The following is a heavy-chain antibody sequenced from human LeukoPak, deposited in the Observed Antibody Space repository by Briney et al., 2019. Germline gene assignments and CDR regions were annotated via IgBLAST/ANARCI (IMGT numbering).Heavy chain of an antibody. V-gene: IGHV3-11*01. D-gene: IGHD6-13*01. CDR1: GFTFSDYY. CDR2: ISSSGSTI. CDR3: ARGYSSSWYGRGYYGMDV. Sequence: KTGGSLRLSCAASGFTFSDYYMSWIRQAPGKGLEWVSYISSSGSTIYYADSVKGRFTISRDNAKNSLYLQMNSLRAEDTAVYYCARGYSSSWYGRGYYGMDVWGQGTTVTVSS. J-gene: IGHJ6*02.